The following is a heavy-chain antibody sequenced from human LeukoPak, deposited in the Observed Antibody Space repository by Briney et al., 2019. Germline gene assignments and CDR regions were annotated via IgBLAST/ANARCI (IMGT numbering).Heavy chain of an antibody. V-gene: IGHV3-30*03. Sequence: HPGGSLRLSCAASGITFTSYGMHWVRQAPGKGLEWVAVVSNDGSSKFYANSVKGRFTISRDNSKTTLYLQMNSLRAEDTAVYYCARGPTYYYDSSGYDYYYYYGMDVWGQGTTVTVSS. D-gene: IGHD3-22*01. CDR1: GITFTSYG. CDR2: VSNDGSSK. J-gene: IGHJ6*02. CDR3: ARGPTYYYDSSGYDYYYYYGMDV.